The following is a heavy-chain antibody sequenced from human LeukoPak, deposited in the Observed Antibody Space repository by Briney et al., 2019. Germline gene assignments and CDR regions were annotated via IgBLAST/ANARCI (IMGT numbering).Heavy chain of an antibody. Sequence: PSQTLSLTCTVSGGSITSGNYYWSWVRQPAGKGLEWIGRIYASGRIYTSGSTSYNPSLKSRVTISIDTTKNQFSLKLSSVTTADTAIYYCARDIYPFGLEPWGQGTLATVSS. V-gene: IGHV4-61*02. J-gene: IGHJ5*02. CDR1: GGSITSGNYY. CDR2: IYTSGST. CDR3: ARDIYPFGLEP. D-gene: IGHD3-10*01.